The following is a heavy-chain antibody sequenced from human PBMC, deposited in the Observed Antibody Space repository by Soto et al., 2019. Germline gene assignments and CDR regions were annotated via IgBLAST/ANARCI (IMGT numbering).Heavy chain of an antibody. V-gene: IGHV4-30-4*01. D-gene: IGHD1-1*01. Sequence: PSETLSLTCTVSRGSIYTGGYYWTWIRQHPGKALEWIGYIYVSGTTFHNPSLRSRITISVDTPKNQFSLKLSSVTAADTAVYYCARAKKVRFPEGGTTPRYYYGMDVWGQGTTVTV. J-gene: IGHJ6*02. CDR2: IYVSGTT. CDR1: RGSIYTGGYY. CDR3: ARAKKVRFPEGGTTPRYYYGMDV.